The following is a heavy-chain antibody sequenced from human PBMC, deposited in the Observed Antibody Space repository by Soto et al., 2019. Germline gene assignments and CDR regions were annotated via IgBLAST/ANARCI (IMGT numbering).Heavy chain of an antibody. J-gene: IGHJ3*02. D-gene: IGHD2-15*01. CDR3: ARVRDLVVVVALDAFDI. CDR2: ISSSSSTI. V-gene: IGHV3-48*02. CDR1: GFTFSSYS. Sequence: EVQLVESGGGLVQPGGSLRLSCAASGFTFSSYSMNWVRQAPGKGLEWVSYISSSSSTIYYADSVKGRFTISRDNAKNSRYRQMNSLRDEDTAVYYCARVRDLVVVVALDAFDIWGQGTMVTVSS.